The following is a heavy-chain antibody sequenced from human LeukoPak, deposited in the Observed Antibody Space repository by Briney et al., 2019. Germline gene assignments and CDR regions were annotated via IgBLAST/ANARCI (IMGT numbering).Heavy chain of an antibody. J-gene: IGHJ4*02. V-gene: IGHV4-34*01. D-gene: IGHD6-19*01. CDR2: INHSGST. Sequence: PSETLSLTCAVYGGSFGGYYWSWIRQPPGKGLEWIGEINHSGSTNYNPSLKSRVTISVDTSKNQFSLKLSSVTAADTAVYYCARGPGYSSGWYFMGRYYFDYWGQGTLVTVSS. CDR3: ARGPGYSSGWYFMGRYYFDY. CDR1: GGSFGGYY.